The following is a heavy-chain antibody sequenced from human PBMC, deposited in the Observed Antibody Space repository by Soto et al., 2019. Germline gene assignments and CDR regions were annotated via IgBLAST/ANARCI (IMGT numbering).Heavy chain of an antibody. CDR1: GYTFTSYD. Sequence: ASVTVSCKASGYTFTSYDINWVRQATGQGLEWMGWMNPNSGNTGYAQKFQGRVTMTRNTSISTAYMELSSLRSEDTAVYYCARSLWGSGYYLCFNYWGQGTLVTVSS. D-gene: IGHD3-22*01. CDR2: MNPNSGNT. J-gene: IGHJ4*02. CDR3: ARSLWGSGYYLCFNY. V-gene: IGHV1-8*01.